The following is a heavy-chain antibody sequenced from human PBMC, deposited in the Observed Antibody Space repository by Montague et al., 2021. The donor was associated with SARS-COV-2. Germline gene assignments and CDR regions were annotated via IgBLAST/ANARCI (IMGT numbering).Heavy chain of an antibody. D-gene: IGHD3-10*01. Sequence: CAISGDSVSSNRVSWNWIRQSPSRGLEWLGRTYYRSKWSNEYALSVKSRITITPDTSKNQLSLQLTSVTPEDTAVYYCTRAVWGVQDHWGQGSLVTVSS. CDR2: TYYRSKWSN. CDR1: GDSVSSNRVS. J-gene: IGHJ4*02. V-gene: IGHV6-1*01. CDR3: TRAVWGVQDH.